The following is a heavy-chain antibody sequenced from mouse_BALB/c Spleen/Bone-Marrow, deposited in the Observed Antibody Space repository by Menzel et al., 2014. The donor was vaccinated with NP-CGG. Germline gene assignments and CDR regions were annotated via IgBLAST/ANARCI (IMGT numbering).Heavy chain of an antibody. D-gene: IGHD2-4*01. Sequence: DVHLVESGGGLVQPGGSLKLSCAASGFTFSSYGMSWVRQTPDKRLELVATINSNGGSTYYPDSVKGRSTISRDNAKNTLYLQMSSLKSEDTAMYYCARDMITTRGFAYWGQGTLVTVSA. CDR2: INSNGGST. V-gene: IGHV5-6-3*01. CDR1: GFTFSSYG. CDR3: ARDMITTRGFAY. J-gene: IGHJ3*01.